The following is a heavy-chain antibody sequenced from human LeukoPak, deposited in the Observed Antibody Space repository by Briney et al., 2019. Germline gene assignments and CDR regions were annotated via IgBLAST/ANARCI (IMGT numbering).Heavy chain of an antibody. V-gene: IGHV3-48*03. D-gene: IGHD2-15*01. CDR3: ARDHEGDCSGDNCYLTPFDY. Sequence: PSGTLALACAVSGGSISSSNWWSWVRQPPGKGLEWVSYISSNDGTTYYADSVKGRFTISRDNAKNSLYLQMNSLRAEDTAVYYCARDHEGDCSGDNCYLTPFDYWGQGTLVTVSS. CDR2: ISSNDGTT. J-gene: IGHJ4*02. CDR1: GGSISSSN.